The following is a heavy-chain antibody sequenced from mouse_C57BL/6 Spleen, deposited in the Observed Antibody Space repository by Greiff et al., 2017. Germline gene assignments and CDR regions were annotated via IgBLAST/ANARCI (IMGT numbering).Heavy chain of an antibody. CDR1: GFTFSNYW. D-gene: IGHD2-4*01. V-gene: IGHV6-3*01. J-gene: IGHJ3*01. CDR2: IRLKSDNYAT. Sequence: EVKLVESGGGLVQPGGSMKLSCVASGFTFSNYWMNWVRQSPEKGLEWVAQIRLKSDNYATHYAESVKGRFTISRDDSKSSVYLQMNNLRAEDTGIYYCTGEIRDWFAYWGQGTLVTVSA. CDR3: TGEIRDWFAY.